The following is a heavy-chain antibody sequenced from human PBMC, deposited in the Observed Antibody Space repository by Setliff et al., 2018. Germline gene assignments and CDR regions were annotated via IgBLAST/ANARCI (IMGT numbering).Heavy chain of an antibody. J-gene: IGHJ4*02. D-gene: IGHD5-12*01. V-gene: IGHV4-59*01. CDR3: ARGGTFRYFDY. CDR1: GGSFTPYY. Sequence: LSLTCTVSGGSFTPYYWSWIRQPPGKGLEWIGYVYYSGTAYYNPSLKSRVTVIVDTSKNQFSLRLSSVTAADTAVYYCARGGTFRYFDYWGQGTPVTVSS. CDR2: VYYSGTA.